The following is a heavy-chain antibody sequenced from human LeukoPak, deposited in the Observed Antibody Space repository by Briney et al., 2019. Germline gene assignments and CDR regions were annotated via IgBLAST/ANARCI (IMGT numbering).Heavy chain of an antibody. D-gene: IGHD5-18*01. CDR1: GFTFSSYA. V-gene: IGHV3-23*01. CDR3: TGYGLDY. J-gene: IGHJ4*02. Sequence: GGSLRLSCAASGFTFSSYAMSWVRQAPGKGLEWVSAISGSGGSTYYADSVKGRFTISRDNSKNTLYLQMNSLGADDTAIYYCTGYGLDYWGQGTLVTVSS. CDR2: ISGSGGST.